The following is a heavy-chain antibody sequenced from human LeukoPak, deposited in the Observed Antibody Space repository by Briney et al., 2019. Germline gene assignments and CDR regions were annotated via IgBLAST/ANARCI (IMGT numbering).Heavy chain of an antibody. D-gene: IGHD3-10*02. CDR1: GFTFSNYW. J-gene: IGHJ4*02. V-gene: IGHV3-74*01. Sequence: GGSLRLSCVASGFTFSNYWIHWVRQAPGKGLVWVSRTNNDGSSTAYADFVKGRFTSSRDNAKNTLYLQMDSLRAEDTAVYYCTRSVFPYYFDCWGQGTLVTVSS. CDR2: TNNDGSST. CDR3: TRSVFPYYFDC.